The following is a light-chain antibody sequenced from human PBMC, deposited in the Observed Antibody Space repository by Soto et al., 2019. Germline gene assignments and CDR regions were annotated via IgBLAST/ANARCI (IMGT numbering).Light chain of an antibody. J-gene: IGKJ2*01. V-gene: IGKV3-15*01. CDR1: QGVSSN. Sequence: EIVMTQSPGTLSASPGERATLSCGASQGVSSNLAWYQQKPGQAPRLLIYGASTRAAGIPARFSGSGSGTEFTLTIRSLQSEDFAVYYCQQYNNWPPYTFGQGTKLEIK. CDR3: QQYNNWPPYT. CDR2: GAS.